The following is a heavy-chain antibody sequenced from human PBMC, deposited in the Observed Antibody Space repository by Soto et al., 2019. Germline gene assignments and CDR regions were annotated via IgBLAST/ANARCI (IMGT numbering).Heavy chain of an antibody. CDR1: GFTFSSFA. CDR2: ISSNGGPT. D-gene: IGHD2-15*01. Sequence: GSLRLSCSASGFTFSSFAMHWVRQAPGNGLQYVSSISSNGGPTYYTDSVKGRFTISRDNSKNTLYLQMNSLRAEDTAVYYCVKDRWIDYWGKGTLVTVSS. V-gene: IGHV3-64D*06. CDR3: VKDRWIDY. J-gene: IGHJ4*02.